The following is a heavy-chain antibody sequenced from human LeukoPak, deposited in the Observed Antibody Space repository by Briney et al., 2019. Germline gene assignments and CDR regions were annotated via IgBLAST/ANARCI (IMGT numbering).Heavy chain of an antibody. Sequence: GSSVKVSCKASGGTFSSYAISWVRQAPGQGLEWMGGIIPILGTANYAQKFQGRVTITADKSTSTAYMELSSLRSEDTAVYYCARDPPNWNDPNYFDYWGQGTLVTVSS. CDR1: GGTFSSYA. V-gene: IGHV1-69*06. CDR3: ARDPPNWNDPNYFDY. D-gene: IGHD1-1*01. CDR2: IIPILGTA. J-gene: IGHJ4*02.